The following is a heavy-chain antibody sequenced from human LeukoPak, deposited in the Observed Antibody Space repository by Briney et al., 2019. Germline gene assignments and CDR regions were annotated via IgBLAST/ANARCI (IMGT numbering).Heavy chain of an antibody. Sequence: GGSLRLSCAASGSTFSSYAMNWVRQAPGKGLEWVSGISGSGGSTYYADSVKGRFTISRDNSKNTLYLQMNSLRVEDRALYYCAKCEVAAADNPQAYWGQGTLVTVSS. CDR3: AKCEVAAADNPQAY. V-gene: IGHV3-23*01. J-gene: IGHJ4*02. CDR1: GSTFSSYA. D-gene: IGHD6-13*01. CDR2: ISGSGGST.